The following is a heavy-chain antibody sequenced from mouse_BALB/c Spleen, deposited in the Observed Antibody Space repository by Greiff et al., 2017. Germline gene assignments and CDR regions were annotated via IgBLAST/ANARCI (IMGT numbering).Heavy chain of an antibody. CDR1: GFTFSDYY. Sequence: EVKLMESGGGLVKPGGSLKLSCAASGFTFSDYYMYWVRQTPEKRLEWVATISDGGSYTYYPDSVKGRFTISRDNAKNNLYLQMSSLKSEDTAMYYCARDKEFTTATAWFAYWGQGTLVTVSA. V-gene: IGHV5-4*02. CDR3: ARDKEFTTATAWFAY. D-gene: IGHD1-2*01. CDR2: ISDGGSYT. J-gene: IGHJ3*01.